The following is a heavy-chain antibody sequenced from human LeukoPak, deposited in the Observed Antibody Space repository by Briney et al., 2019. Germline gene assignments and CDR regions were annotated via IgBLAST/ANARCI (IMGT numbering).Heavy chain of an antibody. CDR3: AKDIRASPGIAAAAFSL. CDR2: ISSSSSYI. V-gene: IGHV3-21*04. D-gene: IGHD6-13*01. Sequence: GGSLRLSCAASGFTFSSYSMNWVRQAPGKRLEWVSSISSSSSYIYYADSVKGRFTISRDNAKNSLYLQMNSLRAEDTALYYCAKDIRASPGIAAAAFSLWGQGTLVTVSS. CDR1: GFTFSSYS. J-gene: IGHJ4*02.